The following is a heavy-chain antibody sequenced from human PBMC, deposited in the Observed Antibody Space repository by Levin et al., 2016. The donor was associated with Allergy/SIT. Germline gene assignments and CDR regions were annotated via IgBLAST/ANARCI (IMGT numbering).Heavy chain of an antibody. D-gene: IGHD2-21*02. V-gene: IGHV6-1*01. Sequence: WIRQSPSRGLEWLGRTYYRSKWYNDYAVSVKSRITINPDTSKNQFSLQLNSVTPEDTAVYYCARGCGGDCYYYYYGMDVWGQGTTVTVSS. CDR3: ARGCGGDCYYYYYGMDV. J-gene: IGHJ6*02. CDR2: TYYRSKWYN.